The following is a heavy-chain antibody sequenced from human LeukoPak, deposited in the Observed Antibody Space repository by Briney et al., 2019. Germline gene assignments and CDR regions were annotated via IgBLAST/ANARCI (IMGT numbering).Heavy chain of an antibody. CDR2: ISSSSSYI. CDR1: GFTFSSYT. CDR3: ARGASASYGMDV. V-gene: IGHV3-21*01. Sequence: TAGGSLRLSCAASGFTFSSYTMNWVRQAPGKGLEWVSSISSSSSYIYSADSLKGRFTISRDSAKNSLYLQMNSLRAEDTAMYYCARGASASYGMDVWGQGTTVTVSS. J-gene: IGHJ6*02.